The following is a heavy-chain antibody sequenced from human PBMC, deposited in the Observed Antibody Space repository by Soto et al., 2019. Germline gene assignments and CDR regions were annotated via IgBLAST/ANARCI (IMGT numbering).Heavy chain of an antibody. CDR2: IHPSGST. V-gene: IGHV4-34*01. CDR3: ARGVLGRSSSWYGP. CDR1: GGSLSGYS. Sequence: PSETLSLTCAVYGGSLSGYSWSWIRQPPGKGLEWVGEIHPSGSTNYNPSLKSRVTISVDTSKSQFSLKLNSVTAADTAMYYCARGVLGRSSSWYGPWGQGTLVTVSS. J-gene: IGHJ5*02. D-gene: IGHD6-13*01.